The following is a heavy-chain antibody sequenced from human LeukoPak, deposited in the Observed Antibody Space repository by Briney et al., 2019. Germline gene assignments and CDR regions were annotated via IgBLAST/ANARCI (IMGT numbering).Heavy chain of an antibody. V-gene: IGHV1-8*01. Sequence: ASVKVSCKASGYTFTSYDINWVRQATGQGLEWMGWMNPNSGNTGYAQKFQGRVTMTRNTSISTVYMELSSLRSEDTAVYYCARGFLMVRGVIGAYWGQGALVTVSS. CDR1: GYTFTSYD. CDR2: MNPNSGNT. CDR3: ARGFLMVRGVIGAY. J-gene: IGHJ4*02. D-gene: IGHD3-10*01.